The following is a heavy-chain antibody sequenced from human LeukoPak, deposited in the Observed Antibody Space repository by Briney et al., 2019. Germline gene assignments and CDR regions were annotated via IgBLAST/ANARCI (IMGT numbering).Heavy chain of an antibody. J-gene: IGHJ4*02. CDR1: GGSFSGYY. V-gene: IGHV4-34*01. CDR2: INHSGST. D-gene: IGHD5-18*01. Sequence: PSETLSLTCAVYGGSFSGYYWSWIRQPPGKGLEWIGEINHSGSTNYNPSLKSRVTISVDTSKNQFSLKLSSVTAADTAVYYCARGYRWLGVDYWGQGTLVTVSS. CDR3: ARGYRWLGVDY.